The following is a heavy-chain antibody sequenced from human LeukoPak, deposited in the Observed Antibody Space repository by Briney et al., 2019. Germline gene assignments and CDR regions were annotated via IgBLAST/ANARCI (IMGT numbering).Heavy chain of an antibody. D-gene: IGHD3-3*01. CDR1: GFTFSSYA. Sequence: PGGSLRLSCAASGFTFSSYAMSWVRQAPGKGLEWVSAISGSGGSTYYADSVKGRFTISRDNSKNTLYLQMNSLRAEDTAVYYCAKVRKEITYYDFWSGYRGSYGMDVWGQGTTVTVSS. V-gene: IGHV3-23*01. CDR2: ISGSGGST. J-gene: IGHJ6*02. CDR3: AKVRKEITYYDFWSGYRGSYGMDV.